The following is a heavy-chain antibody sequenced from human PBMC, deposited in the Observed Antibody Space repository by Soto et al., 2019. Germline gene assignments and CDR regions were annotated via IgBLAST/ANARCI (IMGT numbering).Heavy chain of an antibody. CDR3: ARDSPIGSVFSGYDAIDI. J-gene: IGHJ4*02. CDR2: IIPILDTA. D-gene: IGHD5-12*01. V-gene: IGHV1-69*08. CDR1: GGTFSTST. Sequence: QVQLVQSGAEVKEPGSSVKVSRKASGGTFSTSTFTWVRQAPGQGLEWMGRIIPILDTADYAQKFQGNVTITADKSTSTVFMELSSLRSEDTGMYYCARDSPIGSVFSGYDAIDIWGQGTLVTVSP.